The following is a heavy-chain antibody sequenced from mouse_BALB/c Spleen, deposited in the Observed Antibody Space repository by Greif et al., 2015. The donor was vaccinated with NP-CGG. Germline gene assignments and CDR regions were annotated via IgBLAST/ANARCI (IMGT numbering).Heavy chain of an antibody. CDR3: TRGGTTVVASMAY. CDR2: INPSTGYT. D-gene: IGHD1-1*01. Sequence: QVHVKQSGAELAKPGASVKMSCKASGYTFTSYWMHWVKQRPGQGLEWIGYINPSTGYTEYNQKFKDKATLTADKSSSTAYMQLSSLTAEDSAVYYCTRGGTTVVASMAYWCQGTSVTVSS. J-gene: IGHJ4*01. V-gene: IGHV1-7*01. CDR1: GYTFTSYW.